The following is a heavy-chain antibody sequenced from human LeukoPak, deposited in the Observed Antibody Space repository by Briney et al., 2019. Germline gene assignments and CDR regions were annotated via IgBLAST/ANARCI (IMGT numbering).Heavy chain of an antibody. Sequence: PSETLSLTCTVSGGSISSSSYYWGWIRQPPGRGLEGLGSIYHSGSTYYNPSLKRRVTIAGKTSKNQCALKLRSVTAADKAVYYCARSCRILDIVATIRARLGGNGFDIWGQGTLVTVSS. CDR3: ARSCRILDIVATIRARLGGNGFDI. V-gene: IGHV4-39*06. J-gene: IGHJ4*02. CDR2: IYHSGST. D-gene: IGHD5-12*01. CDR1: GGSISSSSYY.